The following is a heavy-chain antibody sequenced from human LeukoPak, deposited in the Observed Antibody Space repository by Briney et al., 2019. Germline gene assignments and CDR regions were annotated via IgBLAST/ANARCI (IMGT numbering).Heavy chain of an antibody. CDR2: LSGSGSYI. J-gene: IGHJ3*02. CDR1: GFLFSNYN. V-gene: IGHV3-21*06. Sequence: GGSLRLSCAASGFLFSNYNMNWVRQAPGKGLEWVSSLSGSGSYIYSIDSVKGRFTISRDNTKNVLYLQMDSLRAEDTAVYYCARDAGYPLLSALDIWGQGTVVIVSS. D-gene: IGHD2/OR15-2a*01. CDR3: ARDAGYPLLSALDI.